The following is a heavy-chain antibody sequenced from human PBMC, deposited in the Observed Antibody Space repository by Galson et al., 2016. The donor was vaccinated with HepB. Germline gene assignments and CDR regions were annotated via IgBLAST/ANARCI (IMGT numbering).Heavy chain of an antibody. Sequence: QSGAEVKTPGESLKISCKGFGYRFTSYWIAWVRQMPGKGLEWMGIIYPGDSDTTYSPSFQGHVTFSADKSMSTAFLQWSSLKASDSGIYYCAKFGAARTTLYGMDVWGQGTTVTVSS. CDR2: IYPGDSDT. CDR1: GYRFTSYW. D-gene: IGHD6-13*01. J-gene: IGHJ6*02. V-gene: IGHV5-51*03. CDR3: AKFGAARTTLYGMDV.